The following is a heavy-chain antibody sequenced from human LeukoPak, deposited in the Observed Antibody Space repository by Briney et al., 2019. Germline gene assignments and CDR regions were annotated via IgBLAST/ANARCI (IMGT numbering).Heavy chain of an antibody. V-gene: IGHV3-11*01. D-gene: IGHD2-8*01. CDR2: INGSGSTK. CDR3: ARGGYCSNVVCYTSRSLDY. CDR1: GITFSDYY. Sequence: PGGSLRLSCVASGITFSDYYMDWIRQAPGKGLEWVSYINGSGSTKYYADSVRGRSTISRDNAKNSLYLQMNSLRAEDTAVYYCARGGYCSNVVCYTSRSLDYWGQGTLVTVSS. J-gene: IGHJ4*02.